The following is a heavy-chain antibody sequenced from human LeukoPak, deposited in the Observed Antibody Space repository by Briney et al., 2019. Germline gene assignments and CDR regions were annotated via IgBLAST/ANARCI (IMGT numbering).Heavy chain of an antibody. CDR2: ITTSSSV. CDR3: ARRFDS. J-gene: IGHJ4*02. CDR1: GFTFSSYA. Sequence: GGSLRLSCAASGFTFSSYAMSWVRQAPGKGLEWVSSITTSSSVFYADSVKGRFTISRDNAQNSLYRQMNSLRADDTAVYYCARRFDSWGRGTLVTVSS. V-gene: IGHV3-48*01.